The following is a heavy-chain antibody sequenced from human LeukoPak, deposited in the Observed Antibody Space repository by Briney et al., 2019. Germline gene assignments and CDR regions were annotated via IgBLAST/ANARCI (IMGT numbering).Heavy chain of an antibody. CDR1: GFTFSSYW. D-gene: IGHD6-19*01. V-gene: IGHV3-7*01. CDR3: ATSQTTSGRYGNAFDI. J-gene: IGHJ3*02. CDR2: IKTDGSEK. Sequence: GGSLRLSCVASGFTFSSYWMSWVRQAPGKGLEWVANIKTDGSEKYSVDSVKGRFTISRDNAKNSLYLQMNNLRLEDPAVYFCATSQTTSGRYGNAFDIWGQGTMVTVSS.